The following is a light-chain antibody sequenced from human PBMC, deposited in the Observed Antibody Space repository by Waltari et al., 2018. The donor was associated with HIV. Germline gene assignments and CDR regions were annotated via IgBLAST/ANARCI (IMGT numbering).Light chain of an antibody. J-gene: IGKJ1*01. V-gene: IGKV3-20*01. CDR3: QQYGSSPT. Sequence: DIVLTQSPGTLSLSPGERATLSCRASQSVSSSYLAWYQQKPGQAPRLLIYGASSRATGIPDRFRGSGSGTDFTLTIIRLEPEDFAVYYCQQYGSSPTFGQGTKVEIK. CDR1: QSVSSSY. CDR2: GAS.